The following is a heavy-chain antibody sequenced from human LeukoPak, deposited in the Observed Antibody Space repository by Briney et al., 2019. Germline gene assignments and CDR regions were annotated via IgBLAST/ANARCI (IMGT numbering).Heavy chain of an antibody. CDR2: IYYSGST. D-gene: IGHD6-13*01. CDR3: ARGAAAGSFDY. V-gene: IGHV4-59*08. J-gene: IGHJ4*02. CDR1: GGSISSYY. Sequence: SETLSLTCTVSGGSISSYYWSWIRQPPGKGLEWIGYIYYSGSTNYNPSLKSRGTISVDTSKNQFSLKLSSVTAADTAVYYCARGAAAGSFDYWGQGTLVTVSS.